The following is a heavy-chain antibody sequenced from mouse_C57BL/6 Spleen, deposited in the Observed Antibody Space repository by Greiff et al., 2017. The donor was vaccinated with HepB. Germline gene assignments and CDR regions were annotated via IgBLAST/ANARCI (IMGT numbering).Heavy chain of an antibody. J-gene: IGHJ4*01. CDR2: IWSDGST. CDR3: ARHAYSNYDAMDY. V-gene: IGHV2-6-1*01. Sequence: VQLQESGPGLVAPSQSLSITCTVSGFSLTSYGVHWVRQPPGKGLEWLVVIWSDGSTTYNSALKSRLSISKDNSKRQVCLKMNSLQTDDTAMYYCARHAYSNYDAMDYWGQGTSVTVSS. CDR1: GFSLTSYG. D-gene: IGHD2-5*01.